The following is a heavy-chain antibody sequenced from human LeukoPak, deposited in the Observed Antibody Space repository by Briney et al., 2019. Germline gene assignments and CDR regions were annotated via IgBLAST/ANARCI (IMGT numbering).Heavy chain of an antibody. CDR1: GGSISSYY. Sequence: SETLSLTCTVSGGSISSYYWSWIRQPAGKGLEWIGRIYTSGSTNYNPSLKSRLTMSVDTSKNQFSLKPSSVTAADTAVYYCARSMASSSWRYYYYYMDVWGKGTTVTISS. J-gene: IGHJ6*03. D-gene: IGHD6-13*01. CDR3: ARSMASSSWRYYYYYMDV. CDR2: IYTSGST. V-gene: IGHV4-4*07.